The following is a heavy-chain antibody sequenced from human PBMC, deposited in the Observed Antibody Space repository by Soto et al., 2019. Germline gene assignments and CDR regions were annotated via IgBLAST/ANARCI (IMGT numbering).Heavy chain of an antibody. CDR1: GGSISSYY. Sequence: SETLSLTCTVSGGSISSYYWSWIRQPPGKGLEWIGYIYYSGSTNYNPSLKSRVTISVDTSKNQFSLKLSSVTAADTAVYYCARALRGGGYDFDYWGQGTLVTVSS. D-gene: IGHD5-12*01. CDR2: IYYSGST. CDR3: ARALRGGGYDFDY. V-gene: IGHV4-59*01. J-gene: IGHJ4*02.